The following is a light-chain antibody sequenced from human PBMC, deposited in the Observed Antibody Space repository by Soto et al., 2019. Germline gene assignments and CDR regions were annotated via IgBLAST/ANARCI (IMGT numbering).Light chain of an antibody. J-gene: IGLJ2*01. CDR1: SSNIGRNS. CDR2: SNN. V-gene: IGLV1-44*01. Sequence: QSGLTQPPSASGTPGQRVTISCSGSSSNIGRNSVNWYQQLPGTAPKLLIYSNNQRPSGVPDRFSVSKSGTSVSLAISGLQSEDEADYYCATWDDSLNGVLFGGGTKLTVL. CDR3: ATWDDSLNGVL.